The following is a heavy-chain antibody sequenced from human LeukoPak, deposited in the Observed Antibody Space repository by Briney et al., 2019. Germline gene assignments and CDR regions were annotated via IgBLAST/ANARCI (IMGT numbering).Heavy chain of an antibody. V-gene: IGHV3-7*01. CDR2: IKQDGSEK. J-gene: IGHJ6*03. CDR1: GFTFSSYW. Sequence: PGGSLRLSCAASGFTFSSYWMSWVRQAPGRGLEWVANIKQDGSEKYYVDSVKGRFTISRDNAKNSLYLQVNSLRAEDTAVYYCARRFMLWFGELRYYYYMDVWGKGTTVTVSS. D-gene: IGHD3-10*01. CDR3: ARRFMLWFGELRYYYYMDV.